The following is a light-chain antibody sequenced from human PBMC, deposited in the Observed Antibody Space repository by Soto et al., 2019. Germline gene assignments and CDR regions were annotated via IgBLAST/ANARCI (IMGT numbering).Light chain of an antibody. J-gene: IGLJ1*01. CDR1: SSDIGGYNY. Sequence: QSVLTQPASVSGSPGQSISISCTGTSSDIGGYNYVSWFQQHPDKAPKLMIYDVHGRPSGVSNRFSGSKSGNTASLNISGLQAEDEADYYCSSFTSSGTRVLGTGTKVTVL. V-gene: IGLV2-14*01. CDR2: DVH. CDR3: SSFTSSGTRV.